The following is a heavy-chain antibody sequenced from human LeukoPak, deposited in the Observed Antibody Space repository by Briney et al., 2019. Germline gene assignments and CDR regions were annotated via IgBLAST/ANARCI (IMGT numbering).Heavy chain of an antibody. CDR3: ARDNKVAGGFDI. CDR2: IYYSGST. Sequence: SETLSLTCTVSGGSISSSSYYWGWIRQPPGKGLEWIGSIYYSGSTYYNPSLKSRVTISVDTSKNQFSLKLSSVTAADTAVYYCARDNKVAGGFDIWGQGTMVTVSS. D-gene: IGHD6-19*01. J-gene: IGHJ3*02. V-gene: IGHV4-39*07. CDR1: GGSISSSSYY.